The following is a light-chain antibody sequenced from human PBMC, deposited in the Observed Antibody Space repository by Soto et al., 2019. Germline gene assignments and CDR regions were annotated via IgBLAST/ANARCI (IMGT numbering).Light chain of an antibody. Sequence: EIVMTQSPATLSVSPGERATLSCRASQSVSSNLAWYQQKPGQAPRLLIYGASTRGTGIPARFSGSGSGTEFTLTISSLHSEDFAVYYCQQYNNWPLFGGGTKVEIK. CDR1: QSVSSN. CDR3: QQYNNWPL. V-gene: IGKV3-15*01. CDR2: GAS. J-gene: IGKJ4*01.